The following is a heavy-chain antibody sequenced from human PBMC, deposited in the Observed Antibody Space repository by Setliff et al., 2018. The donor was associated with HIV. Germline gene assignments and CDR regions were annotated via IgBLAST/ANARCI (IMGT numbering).Heavy chain of an antibody. J-gene: IGHJ4*02. CDR1: GGSISSDDYY. D-gene: IGHD3-9*01. CDR2: ITYSGSA. Sequence: PSETLSLTCTVSGGSISSDDYYWNWIRQPPGKGLEWIGYITYSGSAYYNPSLKSRVTISIDTSNNQISLRLSSVTAADTAMYYCARSRSSYYDILTGYRYYFDYWGQGTLVTVS. CDR3: ARSRSSYYDILTGYRYYFDY. V-gene: IGHV4-30-4*08.